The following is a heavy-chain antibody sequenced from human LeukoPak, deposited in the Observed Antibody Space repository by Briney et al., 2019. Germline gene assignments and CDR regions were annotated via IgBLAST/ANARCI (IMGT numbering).Heavy chain of an antibody. J-gene: IGHJ6*02. CDR1: GGSISSYY. D-gene: IGHD4-11*01. CDR3: ARDTQYYYYYGMDV. V-gene: IGHV4-4*07. CDR2: IYTSGST. Sequence: KPSETLSLTCTVSGGSISSYYWSWIRQPAGKGLEWIGRIYTSGSTNYNPSLKSRVTMSVGTSKNQFSLKLSSVTAADTAVYYCARDTQYYYYYGMDVWGQGTTVTVSS.